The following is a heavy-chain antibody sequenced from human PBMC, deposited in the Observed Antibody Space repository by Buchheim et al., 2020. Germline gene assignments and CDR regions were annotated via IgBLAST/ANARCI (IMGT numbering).Heavy chain of an antibody. CDR3: ARDWPHPYGSGSYGGGYNWFDP. Sequence: EVQLVESGGGLVQPGGSLRLSCAASGFTFSSYSMNWVRQAPGKGLEWVSYISSSSSTIYYADSVKGRFTISRDNAKNSLYLQMNSLRDEDTAVYYCARDWPHPYGSGSYGGGYNWFDPWGQGTL. CDR2: ISSSSSTI. V-gene: IGHV3-48*02. J-gene: IGHJ5*02. D-gene: IGHD3-10*01. CDR1: GFTFSSYS.